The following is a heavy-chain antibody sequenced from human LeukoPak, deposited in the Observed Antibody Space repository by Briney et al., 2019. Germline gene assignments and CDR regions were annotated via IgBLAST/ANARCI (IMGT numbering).Heavy chain of an antibody. J-gene: IGHJ4*02. D-gene: IGHD2/OR15-2a*01. CDR2: INHSGST. Sequence: KPSETLSLTCAVYGGSFSGYYWSWIRQPPGKGLEWIGEINHSGSTNYNPSLKSRVTISVDRSRNQFSLKLNSVTAADTAVYYCAREKYDTSPDYWGQGTLVTVSS. V-gene: IGHV4-34*01. CDR1: GGSFSGYY. CDR3: AREKYDTSPDY.